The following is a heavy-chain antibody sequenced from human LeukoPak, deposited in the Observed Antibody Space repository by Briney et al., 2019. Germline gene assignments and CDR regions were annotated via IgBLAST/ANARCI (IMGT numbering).Heavy chain of an antibody. Sequence: GGSLRLSCAASGFTFSSYAMHWVRQAPGKELEWVAVISYDGSNKYYADSVQGRFTMSRENPENTLYLQMNSLRAEDTAVYYCARAHDRGYYYGFDYWGQGTLVTVSS. J-gene: IGHJ4*02. CDR2: ISYDGSNK. CDR1: GFTFSSYA. V-gene: IGHV3-30*07. D-gene: IGHD3-22*01. CDR3: ARAHDRGYYYGFDY.